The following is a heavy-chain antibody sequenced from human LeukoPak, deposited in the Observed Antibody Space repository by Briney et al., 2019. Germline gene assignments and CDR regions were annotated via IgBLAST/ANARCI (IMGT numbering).Heavy chain of an antibody. J-gene: IGHJ6*02. CDR2: INPSGGST. Sequence: ASVKVSCKASGYTFTSYYMHWVRQAPGQGLEWMGIINPSGGSTSYAQKFQGRVTMTRDTSTSTVYMELSSLRSEDTAVYYCARDRNTAMVPYGMDVWGQGTTVTVSS. D-gene: IGHD5-18*01. V-gene: IGHV1-46*01. CDR1: GYTFTSYY. CDR3: ARDRNTAMVPYGMDV.